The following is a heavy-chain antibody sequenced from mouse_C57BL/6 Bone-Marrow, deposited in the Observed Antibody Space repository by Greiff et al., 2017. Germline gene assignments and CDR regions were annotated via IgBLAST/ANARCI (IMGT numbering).Heavy chain of an antibody. D-gene: IGHD3-3*01. Sequence: QVQLKQPGAELVMPGASVKLSCKASGYTFTSYWMHWVKQRPGQGLEWIGEIDPSDSYTNYNQKFKGKSTLTVDKSSSTAYMQLSSLTSEDSAVYYCARDLGQAYWGQGTLVTVSA. CDR3: ARDLGQAY. V-gene: IGHV1-69*01. J-gene: IGHJ3*01. CDR1: GYTFTSYW. CDR2: IDPSDSYT.